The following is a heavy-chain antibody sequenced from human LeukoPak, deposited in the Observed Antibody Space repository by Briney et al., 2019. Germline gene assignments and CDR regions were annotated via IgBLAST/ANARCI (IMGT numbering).Heavy chain of an antibody. Sequence: ASVKVSCKVSGYTFTAHYIHWVRQAPGQGLEWMGWVNPNSGGTNYAQKFQGRVTMTRDTSISTAYMELSRLRSDDTAVYYRARAGLLNYRYYYYYYYMDVWGKGTTVTVSS. J-gene: IGHJ6*03. V-gene: IGHV1-2*02. D-gene: IGHD3-16*02. CDR1: GYTFTAHY. CDR3: ARAGLLNYRYYYYYYYMDV. CDR2: VNPNSGGT.